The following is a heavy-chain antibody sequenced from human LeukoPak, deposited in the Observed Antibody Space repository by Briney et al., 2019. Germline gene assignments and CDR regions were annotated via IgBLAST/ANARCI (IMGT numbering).Heavy chain of an antibody. J-gene: IGHJ4*02. CDR2: VYISGGINS. V-gene: IGHV4-4*07. D-gene: IGHD2-15*01. CDR3: AREGCSGGSCQNGFDN. CDR1: GDSISNYY. Sequence: SETLSLTCTVSGDSISNYYWSWIRQPAGKGLEWIGRVYISGGINSNPNPSLNSRVTMSVDTSKNQISLKLTSMTAADTAVYYCAREGCSGGSCQNGFDNWGQGTLVTVSS.